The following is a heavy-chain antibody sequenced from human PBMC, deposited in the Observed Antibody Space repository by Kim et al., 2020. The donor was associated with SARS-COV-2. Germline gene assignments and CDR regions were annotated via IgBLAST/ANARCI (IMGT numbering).Heavy chain of an antibody. CDR3: ARGNGAENYGMDV. V-gene: IGHV3-21*01. CDR2: ISSSSSYI. Sequence: GGSLRLSCAASGFTFSSYSMNWVRQAPGKGLEWVSSISSSSSYIYYADSVKGRFTISRDNAKNSLYLQMNSLRAEDTAVYYCARGNGAENYGMDVWGQGTTVTVSS. D-gene: IGHD1-26*01. J-gene: IGHJ6*02. CDR1: GFTFSSYS.